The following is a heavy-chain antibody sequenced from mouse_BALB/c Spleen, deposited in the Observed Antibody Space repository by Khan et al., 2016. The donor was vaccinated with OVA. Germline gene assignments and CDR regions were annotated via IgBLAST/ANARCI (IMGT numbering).Heavy chain of an antibody. V-gene: IGHV3-2*02. J-gene: IGHJ2*01. Sequence: EVQLQASGPGLVKPSQSLSLTCTVTGYSITSDYAWNWIRQFPGNKLEWLGYISYSGNTTYNPSLKSRISITRETSENQFFLPLNSVTIEDTATYYCARIDGGDFDYWDQGTTLTVSS. CDR1: GYSITSDYA. CDR2: ISYSGNT. CDR3: ARIDGGDFDY. D-gene: IGHD2-3*01.